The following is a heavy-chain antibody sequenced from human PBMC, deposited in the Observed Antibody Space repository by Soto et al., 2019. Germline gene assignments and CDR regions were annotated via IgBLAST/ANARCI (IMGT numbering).Heavy chain of an antibody. CDR1: GYSFAGYW. J-gene: IGHJ6*02. CDR3: ARHISNFRYYYYAMEV. D-gene: IGHD4-4*01. Sequence: GESLKISCKGSGYSFAGYWITCVRQKPGKGLEGMGRIDPSASQTYYSPSFRGHVTISVTKSITTVFLQWSSLRASDTAMYYCARHISNFRYYYYAMEVWGQGTTVTVSS. CDR2: IDPSASQT. V-gene: IGHV5-10-1*01.